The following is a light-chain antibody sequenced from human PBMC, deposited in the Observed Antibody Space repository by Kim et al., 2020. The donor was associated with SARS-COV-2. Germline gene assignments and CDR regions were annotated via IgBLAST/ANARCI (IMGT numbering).Light chain of an antibody. CDR1: QTVGRNY. Sequence: SPGERAPLSCRASQTVGRNYLAWYQQKPGQAPRLLIHGASTRATGIPDGFSGSGSGTDFSLTISRLEPEDFTVYYCQQYASAPNTFGQGTRLEIK. CDR3: QQYASAPNT. J-gene: IGKJ5*01. CDR2: GAS. V-gene: IGKV3-20*01.